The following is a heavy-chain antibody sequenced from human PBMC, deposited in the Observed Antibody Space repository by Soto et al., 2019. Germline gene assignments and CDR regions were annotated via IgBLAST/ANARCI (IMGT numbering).Heavy chain of an antibody. Sequence: GGSLRLSCAASGFTFSSYAMSWVRQAPGKGLEWVSAISGSGGSTYYADSVKGRFTISRDNSKNTLYLQMNSLRAEDTAVYYCAKESEYYYDSSGYCFDYWGQGTLVTVSS. V-gene: IGHV3-23*01. CDR2: ISGSGGST. D-gene: IGHD3-22*01. CDR3: AKESEYYYDSSGYCFDY. CDR1: GFTFSSYA. J-gene: IGHJ4*02.